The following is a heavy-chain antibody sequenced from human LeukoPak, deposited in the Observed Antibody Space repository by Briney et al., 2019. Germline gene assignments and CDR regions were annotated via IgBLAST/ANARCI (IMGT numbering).Heavy chain of an antibody. D-gene: IGHD4-17*01. Sequence: PGGSLRLSCAASGFTVSSNYMSWVRQAPGKGLEWVSVIYSGGSTYYADSVKGRFTISRDNSKNTLYLQMNSLRAGDTAVYYCARYDYGDYYYYGMDVWGQGTTVTISS. V-gene: IGHV3-53*01. CDR1: GFTVSSNY. J-gene: IGHJ6*02. CDR2: IYSGGST. CDR3: ARYDYGDYYYYGMDV.